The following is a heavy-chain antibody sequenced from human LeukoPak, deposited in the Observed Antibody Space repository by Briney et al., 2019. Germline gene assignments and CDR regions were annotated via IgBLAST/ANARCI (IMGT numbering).Heavy chain of an antibody. CDR1: GYTFTGYY. CDR3: ARDLSVVVVAANY. J-gene: IGHJ4*02. CDR2: INPNSGGT. Sequence: ASVKVSCKASGYTFTGYYMRWVRQAPGQGLEWMGRINPNSGGTNYAQKFQGRVTMTRDTSISTAYMELSRLRSDDTAVYYCARDLSVVVVAANYWGQGTLVTVSS. D-gene: IGHD2-15*01. V-gene: IGHV1-2*06.